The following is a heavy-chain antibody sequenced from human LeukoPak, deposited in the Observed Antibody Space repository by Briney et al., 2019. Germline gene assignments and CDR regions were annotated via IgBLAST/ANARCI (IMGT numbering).Heavy chain of an antibody. J-gene: IGHJ4*02. CDR1: GFTFSSYA. CDR3: ANSGSSGYYFPPLQIDY. D-gene: IGHD3-22*01. CDR2: ISGSGGST. Sequence: GATLRLSCAASGFTFSSYAMSWVRQAPGKGLESASAISGSGGSTYYADSVKGRFTISRDNSKNTLYLHMNSLRAEDTAVYYCANSGSSGYYFPPLQIDYWGQGTLVTVSS. V-gene: IGHV3-23*01.